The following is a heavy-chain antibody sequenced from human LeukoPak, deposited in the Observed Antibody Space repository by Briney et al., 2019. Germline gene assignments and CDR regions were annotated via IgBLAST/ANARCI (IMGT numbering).Heavy chain of an antibody. J-gene: IGHJ4*02. CDR2: IYYSGST. CDR1: GGSISSSSYY. D-gene: IGHD6-19*01. V-gene: IGHV4-39*07. Sequence: TSETLSLTCTVSGGSISSSSYYWGWIRQPPGKGLEWIGSIYYSGSTYYNPSLKSRVTISVDTSKNQFSLKLSSATAADTAVYYCARGGYSSGLQYDYWGQGTLVTVSS. CDR3: ARGGYSSGLQYDY.